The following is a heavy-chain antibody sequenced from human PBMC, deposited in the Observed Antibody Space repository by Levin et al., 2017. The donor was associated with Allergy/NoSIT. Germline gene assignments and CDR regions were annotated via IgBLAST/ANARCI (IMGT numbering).Heavy chain of an antibody. CDR1: GFTFSSYG. CDR3: AKDRSGCSGGSCYGYYYYGMDV. D-gene: IGHD2-15*01. CDR2: ISYDGSNK. J-gene: IGHJ6*02. V-gene: IGHV3-30*18. Sequence: GGSLRLSCAASGFTFSSYGMHWVRQAPGKGLEWVAVISYDGSNKYYADSVKGRFTISRDNSKNTLYLQMNSLRAEDTAVYYCAKDRSGCSGGSCYGYYYYGMDVWGQGTTVTVSS.